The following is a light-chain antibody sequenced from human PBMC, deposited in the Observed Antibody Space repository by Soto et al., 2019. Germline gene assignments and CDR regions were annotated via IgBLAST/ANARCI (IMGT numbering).Light chain of an antibody. CDR3: QKYDGSFLP. CDR1: QSISSTS. CDR2: SAS. Sequence: EIVLTQSPGTLSLSPGERATISCRASQSISSTSLAWYQQKPGQAPRLLIHSASSRASGIPARFSGSGSGKDFSLTIRRLEPEDFEVYYCQKYDGSFLPFGPGTKVDIK. V-gene: IGKV3-20*01. J-gene: IGKJ3*01.